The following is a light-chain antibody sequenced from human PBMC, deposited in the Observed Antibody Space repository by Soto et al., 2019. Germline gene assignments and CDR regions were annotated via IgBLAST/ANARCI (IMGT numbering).Light chain of an antibody. J-gene: IGKJ1*01. V-gene: IGKV3-20*01. CDR3: QQYGSSPTWA. Sequence: EIGLTQSPGTLSLSPGERATLSCRTSQSVGSYLAWYQQKPGQAPRLLIYGASSRATGIPDRFSGSGSGTDFTLTISRLEPEGSAVYYCQQYGSSPTWAFGQGTKVEIK. CDR1: QSVGSY. CDR2: GAS.